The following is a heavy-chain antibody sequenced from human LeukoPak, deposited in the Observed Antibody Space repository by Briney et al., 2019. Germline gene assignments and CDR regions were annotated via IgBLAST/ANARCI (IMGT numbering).Heavy chain of an antibody. J-gene: IGHJ4*02. CDR3: TKEAYSSAWYGDS. Sequence: GGSLRLSCAASGFTFSSYGIHWVRQAPGKGLEWVAFIRYDGNNKYYADSVTGRFTISRDNSKNTVYLQMNSLRAGDTAVYYCTKEAYSSAWYGDSWGQGTLVTVFS. D-gene: IGHD6-19*01. V-gene: IGHV3-30*02. CDR1: GFTFSSYG. CDR2: IRYDGNNK.